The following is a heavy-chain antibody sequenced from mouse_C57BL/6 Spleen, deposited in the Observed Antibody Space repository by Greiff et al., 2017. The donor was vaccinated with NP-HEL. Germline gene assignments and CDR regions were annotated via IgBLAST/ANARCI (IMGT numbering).Heavy chain of an antibody. Sequence: QVQLQQSGAELVRPGASVKLSCKASGYTFTDYYINWVKQRPGQGLEWIARIYPGSGNTYYNEKFKGKATLTAEKSSSTAYMQLSSLTSEDSAVYFCARGSYYSYFYAMDYWGQGTSVTVSS. CDR2: IYPGSGNT. J-gene: IGHJ4*01. CDR1: GYTFTDYY. V-gene: IGHV1-76*01. CDR3: ARGSYYSYFYAMDY. D-gene: IGHD2-10*01.